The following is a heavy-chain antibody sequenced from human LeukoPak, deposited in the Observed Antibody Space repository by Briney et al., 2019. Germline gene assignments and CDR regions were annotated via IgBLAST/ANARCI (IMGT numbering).Heavy chain of an antibody. CDR1: GFTFRSYS. CDR2: ISSSSSYI. J-gene: IGHJ3*02. V-gene: IGHV3-21*01. Sequence: GGSLRLSCAASGFTFRSYSMNWVRRSPGKGLEWVSSISSSSSYIYYADSVKGRFTISRDNAKNSLYLQMNSLRAEDTAVYYCARGATVNAFDIWGQGTMVTVSS. D-gene: IGHD4-17*01. CDR3: ARGATVNAFDI.